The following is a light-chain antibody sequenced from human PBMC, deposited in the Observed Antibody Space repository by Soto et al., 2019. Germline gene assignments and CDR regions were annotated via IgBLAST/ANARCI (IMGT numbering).Light chain of an antibody. V-gene: IGLV1-40*01. CDR3: SSYTSFSTYV. Sequence: QSVLTQPPSVSGAPRQRVTISCTGSSSNIGPTYDVHWYQQLPGAAPKLMIYEVSNRPSGVSNRFSGSKSDNTASLTISGLQAEDEADYYCSSYTSFSTYVFGTGTKVTVL. CDR1: SSNIGPTYD. J-gene: IGLJ1*01. CDR2: EVS.